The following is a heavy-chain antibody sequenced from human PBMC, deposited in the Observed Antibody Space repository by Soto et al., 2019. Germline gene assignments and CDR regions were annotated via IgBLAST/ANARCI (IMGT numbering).Heavy chain of an antibody. J-gene: IGHJ6*03. Sequence: PGGSLRLSCAASGFTFSSYWMSWVRQAPGKGLEWVANIKQDGSEKYYVDSVKGRFTISRDNAKNSLYLQMNSLRAEDTAVYYCASCSTSRYYYYMDVWGKGTTVTVSS. V-gene: IGHV3-7*01. CDR1: GFTFSSYW. CDR2: IKQDGSEK. D-gene: IGHD2-2*01. CDR3: ASCSTSRYYYYMDV.